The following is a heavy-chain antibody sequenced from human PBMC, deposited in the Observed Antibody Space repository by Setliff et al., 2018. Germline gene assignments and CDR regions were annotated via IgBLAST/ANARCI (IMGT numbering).Heavy chain of an antibody. J-gene: IGHJ4*02. CDR2: ITDSGIKT. CDR1: GFTFNRYA. CDR3: AKDTGYYFDY. V-gene: IGHV3-23*01. Sequence: GGSLRLSCAASGFTFNRYAMTWVRQAPGKGLEWVSVITDSGIKTYYADSVKGRFTISRDNSKNTLYLQINSLRAEDTAVYYCAKDTGYYFDYWGQGTLVTVSS. D-gene: IGHD4-4*01.